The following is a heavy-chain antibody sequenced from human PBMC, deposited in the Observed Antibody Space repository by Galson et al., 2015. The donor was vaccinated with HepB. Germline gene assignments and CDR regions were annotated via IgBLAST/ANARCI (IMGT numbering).Heavy chain of an antibody. CDR1: GFTFSNAW. J-gene: IGHJ3*02. CDR2: IKSKTDGGTT. V-gene: IGHV3-15*07. D-gene: IGHD3-22*01. CDR3: ATYDSSGYVTSDAFDI. Sequence: SLRLSCAASGFTFSNAWMNWVRQAPGKGLEWVGRIKSKTDGGTTDYAAPVKGRFTISRDDSKNTLYLQMNSLKTEDTAVYYCATYDSSGYVTSDAFDIWGQGTMVTVSS.